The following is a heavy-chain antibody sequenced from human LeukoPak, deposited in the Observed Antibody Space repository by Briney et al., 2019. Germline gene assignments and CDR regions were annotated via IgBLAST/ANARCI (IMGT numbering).Heavy chain of an antibody. J-gene: IGHJ4*02. D-gene: IGHD2-15*01. CDR1: GFTFSSYT. V-gene: IGHV3-48*02. CDR2: ITSSGSSI. CDR3: TRAFRMSDY. Sequence: GGSLRLSCAASGFTFSSYTMNWVRQAPGKGLEWVSYITSSGSSIYYADSVKGRFTISRDNAKNSVYLEMSSLRDEDTAVYYCTRAFRMSDYWGQGTPVTVSS.